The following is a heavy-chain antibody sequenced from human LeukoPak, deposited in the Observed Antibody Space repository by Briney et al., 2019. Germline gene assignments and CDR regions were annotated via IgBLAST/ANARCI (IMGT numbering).Heavy chain of an antibody. D-gene: IGHD2-15*01. J-gene: IGHJ6*03. V-gene: IGHV3-30*18. CDR1: GFTFSSYG. CDR2: ISYDGSNK. CDR3: AKEWPYCSGGSCYGYYYYMDV. Sequence: GRSLRLSCAASGFTFSSYGMHWVRQAPGKGLEWVAVISYDGSNKYYADSVKGRFTISRDNSKNTLYLQMNSLRAEDTAVYYCAKEWPYCSGGSCYGYYYYMDVWGKGTTVTVSS.